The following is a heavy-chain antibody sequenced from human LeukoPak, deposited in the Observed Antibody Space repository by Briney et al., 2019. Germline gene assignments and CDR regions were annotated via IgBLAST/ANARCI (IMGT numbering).Heavy chain of an antibody. CDR2: ISGNGVTT. CDR1: GFSFSTYA. J-gene: IGHJ4*02. D-gene: IGHD5-24*01. CDR3: ARDGDGYNWGYYFDY. V-gene: IGHV3-23*01. Sequence: PGGSLTLSCAASGFSFSTYAMGWVRQAPGQGLRWVSSISGNGVTTYYADSVKGRFTMSRDNSKNTLYLQMNSLRAEDTAFHYCARDGDGYNWGYYFDYWGQGTLVTVSS.